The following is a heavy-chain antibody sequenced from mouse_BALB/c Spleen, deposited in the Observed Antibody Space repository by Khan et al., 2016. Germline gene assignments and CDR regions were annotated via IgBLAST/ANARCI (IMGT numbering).Heavy chain of an antibody. CDR3: ARGVVYFDV. J-gene: IGHJ1*01. D-gene: IGHD1-1*01. V-gene: IGHV5-9-4*01. CDR1: GFTFRSYA. CDR2: ISSGGTYT. Sequence: EVELVESGGGLVKPGGSLKLSCAASGFTFRSYAMSWVRLSPDKRLEWVAEISSGGTYTFYPDTVTGRFTISRDNAKTTLYLAMSRLRSEDTAMYYCARGVVYFDVWGAGTTVTVSS.